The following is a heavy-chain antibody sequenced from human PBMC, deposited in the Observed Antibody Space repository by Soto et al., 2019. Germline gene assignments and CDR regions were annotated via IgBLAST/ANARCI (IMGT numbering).Heavy chain of an antibody. Sequence: QVQLVESGGGVVQPGRSLRLSCAVSGFIFKNYALNWVRQAPGKGLEWVASITRDGYNKYYADSVKGRFTISRDNSKNTLSLHMTALRIEDSSVYYCTKSSGGSSSVRMDYWGQGTLVTVSS. CDR1: GFIFKNYA. D-gene: IGHD6-6*01. V-gene: IGHV3-30*04. J-gene: IGHJ4*02. CDR3: TKSSGGSSSVRMDY. CDR2: ITRDGYNK.